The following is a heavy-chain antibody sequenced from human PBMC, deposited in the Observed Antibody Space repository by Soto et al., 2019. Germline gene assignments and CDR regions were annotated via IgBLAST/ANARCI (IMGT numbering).Heavy chain of an antibody. J-gene: IGHJ4*02. D-gene: IGHD5-12*01. CDR3: ACGGYSGNYYFDY. CDR2: TYHSGST. Sequence: QVQLQESGPGLVKPSQTLSLTCTVSGGSISRGSYYWSWIRQHPGKGLEWIGSTYHSGSTYYNPTLQRRVIISLDTAENQFSLYLSSVTAADTAVYYCACGGYSGNYYFDYWGQGTLVTVSS. CDR1: GGSISRGSYY. V-gene: IGHV4-31*03.